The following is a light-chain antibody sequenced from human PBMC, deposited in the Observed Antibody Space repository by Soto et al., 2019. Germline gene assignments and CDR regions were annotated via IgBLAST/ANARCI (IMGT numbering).Light chain of an antibody. CDR1: QSISSY. Sequence: DIQMTQSPSSLSASVGDRVTITCRASQSISSYVNWYQQKPGKAPKLLIYAASSLQSGVPSRFSGSGSVTDFTLTISSLQTEDFATYYGQQSYSTLRTFGQGTKVEIK. V-gene: IGKV1-39*01. J-gene: IGKJ1*01. CDR2: AAS. CDR3: QQSYSTLRT.